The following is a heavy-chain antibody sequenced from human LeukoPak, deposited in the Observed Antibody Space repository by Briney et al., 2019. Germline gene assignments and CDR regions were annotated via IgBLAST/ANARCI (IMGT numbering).Heavy chain of an antibody. J-gene: IGHJ3*02. CDR3: ARDRRIAVAGIKADAFDI. CDR2: IIPIFGTA. Sequence: SVKVSCKASGGTFSGYAISWVRQVPGQGLEWMGRIIPIFGTANYAQKFQGRVTITTDESTSTAHMELSSLRSEDTAVYYCARDRRIAVAGIKADAFDIWGQGTMVTVSS. D-gene: IGHD6-19*01. CDR1: GGTFSGYA. V-gene: IGHV1-69*05.